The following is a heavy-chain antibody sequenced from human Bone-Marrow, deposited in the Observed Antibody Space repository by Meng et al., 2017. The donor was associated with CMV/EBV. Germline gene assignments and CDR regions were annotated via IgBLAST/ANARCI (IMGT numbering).Heavy chain of an antibody. CDR3: ASCKDVDTARRYYYYGMDV. CDR2: INPSGGST. J-gene: IGHJ6*02. V-gene: IGHV1-46*01. Sequence: ASVKVSCKASGYTFTGYYMHWVRQAPGQGLEWMGIINPSGGSTSYAQKFQGRVTMTRDTSTSKVYMELSSLRSEDTAVYYCASCKDVDTARRYYYYGMDVWGQGTTVTVSS. D-gene: IGHD5-18*01. CDR1: GYTFTGYY.